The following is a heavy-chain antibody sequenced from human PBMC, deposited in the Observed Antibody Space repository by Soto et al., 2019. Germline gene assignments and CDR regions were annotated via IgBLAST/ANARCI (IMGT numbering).Heavy chain of an antibody. CDR2: IYSGGST. CDR1: GFTVSSNY. J-gene: IGHJ4*02. Sequence: EVQLVETGGGLIQPGGSLRLSCAAFGFTVSSNYMSWVRQAPGKGLEWVSVIYSGGSTYYADSVKGRFTISRDNSKNTLYLQMNSLRAEDTAVYYCASAMGYYSSSWSNWGQGTLVTVSS. CDR3: ASAMGYYSSSWSN. D-gene: IGHD6-13*01. V-gene: IGHV3-53*02.